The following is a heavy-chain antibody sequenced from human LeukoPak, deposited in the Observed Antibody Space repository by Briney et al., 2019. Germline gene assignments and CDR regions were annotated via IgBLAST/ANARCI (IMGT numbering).Heavy chain of an antibody. J-gene: IGHJ4*02. V-gene: IGHV4-59*02. CDR3: ARGAPRYCSGGSCRPTAFDY. D-gene: IGHD2-15*01. Sequence: SETLSLTCTVSGGSVSSDYWSWIRQPPGKGLEWIGYIYYSGSTNYNPSLKSRVTISVDTSKNQFSLKLSSVTAADTAVYYCARGAPRYCSGGSCRPTAFDYWGQGTLVTVSS. CDR1: GGSVSSDY. CDR2: IYYSGST.